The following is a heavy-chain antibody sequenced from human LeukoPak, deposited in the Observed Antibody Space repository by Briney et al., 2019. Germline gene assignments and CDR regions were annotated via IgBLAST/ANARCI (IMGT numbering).Heavy chain of an antibody. Sequence: GGSLRLSCAASGFTFSSYGMHWVRQAPGKGLEWVAILSFDGSNTYYADSLKGRFTISRDNSKNTPYLHMNSLRAEDTAVYYCAKGRFWRRKTDYHFLHWGQGSLVSVSS. V-gene: IGHV3-30*18. CDR1: GFTFSSYG. CDR2: LSFDGSNT. D-gene: IGHD3-3*02. CDR3: AKGRFWRRKTDYHFLH. J-gene: IGHJ1*01.